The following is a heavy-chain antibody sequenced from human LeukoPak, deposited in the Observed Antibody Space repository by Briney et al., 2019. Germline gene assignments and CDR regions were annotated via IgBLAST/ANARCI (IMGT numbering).Heavy chain of an antibody. CDR2: IIPIFGTA. CDR3: ARAKLTRITMIALDAFDI. Sequence: SVKVSCKASGGTFSSYAISWVRQAPGQGLEWMGGIIPIFGTANYAQKFQGRVTITADESTSTAYMELSSLRSEDTAVYYCARAKLTRITMIALDAFDIWGQGTMVTVSS. V-gene: IGHV1-69*13. D-gene: IGHD3-22*01. CDR1: GGTFSSYA. J-gene: IGHJ3*02.